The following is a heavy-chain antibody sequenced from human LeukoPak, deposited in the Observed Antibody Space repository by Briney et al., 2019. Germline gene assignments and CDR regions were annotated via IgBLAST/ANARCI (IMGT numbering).Heavy chain of an antibody. J-gene: IGHJ4*02. Sequence: SETLSLTCTVSGGSISSGSYYWSWVRQPAGKGLEWIGRIYTSGSTNYNPSLKSRVTISVDTSKNQFSLKLSSVTAADTAVYYCARERGGSTPDYYGSGSYYSRFDYWGQGTLVTVSS. CDR1: GGSISSGSYY. D-gene: IGHD3-10*01. CDR2: IYTSGST. V-gene: IGHV4-61*02. CDR3: ARERGGSTPDYYGSGSYYSRFDY.